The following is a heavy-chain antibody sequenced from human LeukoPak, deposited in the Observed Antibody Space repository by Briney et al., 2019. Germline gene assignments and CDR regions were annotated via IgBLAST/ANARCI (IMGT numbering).Heavy chain of an antibody. D-gene: IGHD3-10*01. CDR1: AFSFSSIW. V-gene: IGHV3-74*01. CDR3: ARLSAYYYGSYFFYYMDV. J-gene: IGHJ6*03. Sequence: PGRSMTLSCAPSAFSFSSIWMHWVRQDPGKGREWVSRINDEETSTNYGESVKGRFTSSRDNAKKSVYLHMSSLRAEDTALYYCARLSAYYYGSYFFYYMDVWGKGTTVTVSS. CDR2: INDEETST.